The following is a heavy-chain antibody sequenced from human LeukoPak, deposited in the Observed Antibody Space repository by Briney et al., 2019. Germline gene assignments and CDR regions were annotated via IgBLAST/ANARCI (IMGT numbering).Heavy chain of an antibody. V-gene: IGHV4-39*01. CDR1: GGSISSSSYY. CDR3: ARGRGCSGGSCSRGFDY. Sequence: PSETLSLTCTVSGGSISSSSYYWGWIRQPPGKGLEWIGSIYYSGSTYYNPSLKSRVTISVDTSKNQFSLKLSSVTAADTAVYYCARGRGCSGGSCSRGFDYWGQGTLVTVSS. CDR2: IYYSGST. D-gene: IGHD2-15*01. J-gene: IGHJ4*02.